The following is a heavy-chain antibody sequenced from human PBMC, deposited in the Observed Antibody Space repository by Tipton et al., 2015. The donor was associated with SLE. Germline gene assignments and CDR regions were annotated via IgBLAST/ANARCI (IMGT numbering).Heavy chain of an antibody. CDR2: ISSGSSTR. J-gene: IGHJ6*02. D-gene: IGHD1-14*01. Sequence: SLRLSCAASGFTFSDYYMSWVRQAPGKGLEWVSYISSGSSTRNYADSVKGRFTISRDNAKNSLYVQMNSLRAEDTAVYYCARENPLGGMDVWGQGTTVTVSS. CDR3: ARENPLGGMDV. V-gene: IGHV3-11*01. CDR1: GFTFSDYY.